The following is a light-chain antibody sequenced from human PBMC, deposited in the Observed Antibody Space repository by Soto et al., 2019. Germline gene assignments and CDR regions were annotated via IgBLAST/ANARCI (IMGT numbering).Light chain of an antibody. CDR1: QSVSNSY. CDR3: QQYGSSPPFM. V-gene: IGKV3-20*01. J-gene: IGKJ3*01. CDR2: GAS. Sequence: EIVLTQSPGTLSLSPGERATLSCRASQSVSNSYLAWYQQKPGRAPRLLIYGASSRATGIPDRFSGSGSGTDFTLTISRLEPEDFAVYYCQQYGSSPPFMFGPGTKVDIK.